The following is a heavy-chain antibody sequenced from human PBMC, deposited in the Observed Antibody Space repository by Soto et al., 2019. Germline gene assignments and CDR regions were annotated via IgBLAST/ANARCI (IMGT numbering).Heavy chain of an antibody. Sequence: EVQLVESGGGLVKPGGSLTLSCAGSGFAFRSYNMNWVRQPPGKGLEWVASISSGSSNIYDADSVKGRFTISRDNAKDSLYLQMDSLRAEDSAVYYCASATVVAGTFDFWGQGTLLTVSS. J-gene: IGHJ4*02. V-gene: IGHV3-21*01. CDR2: ISSGSSNI. D-gene: IGHD2-15*01. CDR3: ASATVVAGTFDF. CDR1: GFAFRSYN.